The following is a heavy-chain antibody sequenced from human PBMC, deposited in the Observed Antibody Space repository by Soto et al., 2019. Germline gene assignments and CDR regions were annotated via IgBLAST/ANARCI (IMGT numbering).Heavy chain of an antibody. J-gene: IGHJ5*02. CDR3: AKSFIGEYCSSTSCYEADNWFDP. CDR1: GFTFSSYG. V-gene: IGHV3-30*18. D-gene: IGHD2-2*01. Sequence: QVQLVESGGGVVQPGRSLRLSCAASGFTFSSYGMHWVRQAPGKGLEWVAVISYDGSNKYYADSVKGRFTISRDNSKNTLYLQMNSLRAEDTAVYYCAKSFIGEYCSSTSCYEADNWFDPWGQGTLVTVSS. CDR2: ISYDGSNK.